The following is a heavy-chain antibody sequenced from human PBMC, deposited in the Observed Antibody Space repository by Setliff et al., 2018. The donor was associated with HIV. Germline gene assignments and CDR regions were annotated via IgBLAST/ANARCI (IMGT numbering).Heavy chain of an antibody. CDR2: IYYSGST. V-gene: IGHV4-59*01. Sequence: SETLSLTCTVYGGSFSNYYWNWIRQPPGKGLEWIGYIYYSGSTNYNPSLKSRVTISVDTSKNQFSLKLSSVTAADTAVYYCARGRDFDYWGQGTLVTVSS. CDR1: GGSFSNYY. CDR3: ARGRDFDY. J-gene: IGHJ4*02.